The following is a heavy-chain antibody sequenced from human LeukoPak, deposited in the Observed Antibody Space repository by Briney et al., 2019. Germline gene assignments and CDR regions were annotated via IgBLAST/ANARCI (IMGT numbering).Heavy chain of an antibody. CDR2: INHSGST. J-gene: IGHJ4*02. CDR1: GGSFSGYY. D-gene: IGHD2-2*01. Sequence: SETLSLTCAVYGGSFSGYYWSWLRQPPGKGLEWIGEINHSGSTNYNPSLKSRVTISVDTSKNQFSLKLSSVTAADTAVYYCARAPGDVVVPAAMFDYWGQGTLVTVSS. CDR3: ARAPGDVVVPAAMFDY. V-gene: IGHV4-34*01.